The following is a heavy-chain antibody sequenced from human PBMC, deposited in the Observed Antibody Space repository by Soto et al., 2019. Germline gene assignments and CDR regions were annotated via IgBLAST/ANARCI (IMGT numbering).Heavy chain of an antibody. V-gene: IGHV4-59*01. J-gene: IGHJ4*02. CDR1: GDSIISYS. Sequence: SETLSLTCTVSGDSIISYSWSWIRQPPGKGLEWIGNIHYNGNTKYSPSLKSRVTMSVDTSKNHFSLKLISVTTADTAVYFFAREGNLGRWIQPLDSWGQGTLVTVS. CDR3: AREGNLGRWIQPLDS. CDR2: IHYNGNT. D-gene: IGHD2-2*03.